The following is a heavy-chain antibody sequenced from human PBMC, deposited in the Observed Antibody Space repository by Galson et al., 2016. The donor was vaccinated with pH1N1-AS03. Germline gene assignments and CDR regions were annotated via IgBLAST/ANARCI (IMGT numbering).Heavy chain of an antibody. CDR1: GRSISSHY. J-gene: IGHJ4*02. CDR3: ARRGGSGAPLFDY. V-gene: IGHV4-59*08. D-gene: IGHD6-19*01. CDR2: TYYSART. Sequence: SETLSPTCTVAGRSISSHYSSCTRQPPGEGLGWMGFTYYSARTNYNPPLKSRVTMSVDMSKNQLSLKLTPVTAADTAVYYCARRGGSGAPLFDYWGQGTLVTVSS.